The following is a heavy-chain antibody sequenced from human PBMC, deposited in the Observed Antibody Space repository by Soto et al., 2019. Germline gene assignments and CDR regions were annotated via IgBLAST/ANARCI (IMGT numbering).Heavy chain of an antibody. CDR2: INHSGST. CDR1: GGSFSGYY. V-gene: IGHV4-34*01. D-gene: IGHD1-7*01. CDR3: ARGKGRLELRPFDY. Sequence: PSETLSLTCAVYGGSFSGYYWSWIRQPPGKGLEWIGEINHSGSTNYNPSLKSRVTISVDTSKNQFSLKLSSVTAADTAVYYCARGKGRLELRPFDYWGQGTLVTVSS. J-gene: IGHJ4*02.